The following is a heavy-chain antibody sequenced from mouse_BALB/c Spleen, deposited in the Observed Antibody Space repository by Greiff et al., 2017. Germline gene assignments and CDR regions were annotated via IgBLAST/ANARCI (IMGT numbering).Heavy chain of an antibody. CDR2: INPDSSTI. D-gene: IGHD2-10*02. CDR3: ARQEYGNPFAY. J-gene: IGHJ3*01. Sequence: EVKVVESGGGLVQPGGSLKLSCAASGFDFSRYWMSWVRQAPGKGLEWIGEINPDSSTINYTPSLKDKFIISRDNAKNTLYLQMSKVRSEDTALYYCARQEYGNPFAYWGQGTLVTVSA. V-gene: IGHV4-1*02. CDR1: GFDFSRYW.